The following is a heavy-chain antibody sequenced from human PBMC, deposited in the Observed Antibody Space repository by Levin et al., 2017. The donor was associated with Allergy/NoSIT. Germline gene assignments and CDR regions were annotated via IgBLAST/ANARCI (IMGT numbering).Heavy chain of an antibody. D-gene: IGHD6-19*01. CDR2: IKSESDGGTT. CDR3: TTYSSGWY. J-gene: IGHJ4*02. CDR1: GFTFTYAW. Sequence: SGGSLRLSCAASGFTFTYAWMNWVRLAPGKGPEWVGRIKSESDGGTTDYAAPVKGRFTISRDDSKNTLYLQMNSLESEDTGVYYCTTYSSGWYWGQGTLVTVSS. V-gene: IGHV3-15*01.